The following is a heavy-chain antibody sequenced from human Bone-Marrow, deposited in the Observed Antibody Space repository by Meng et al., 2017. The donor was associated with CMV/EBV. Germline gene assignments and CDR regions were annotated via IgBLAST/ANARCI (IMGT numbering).Heavy chain of an antibody. V-gene: IGHV1-2*02. Sequence: ASVKVSCKASGYTFTSYYMHCVRQAPGQGLEWMGWINPNSGGTNYAQKFQGRVPMTRDTSISTAYMELSRLSSDDTAVYYCARVGCSGGRCYPHPRYYYGMDVWGQGTTVTVSS. CDR3: ARVGCSGGRCYPHPRYYYGMDV. J-gene: IGHJ6*02. D-gene: IGHD2-15*01. CDR1: GYTFTSYY. CDR2: INPNSGGT.